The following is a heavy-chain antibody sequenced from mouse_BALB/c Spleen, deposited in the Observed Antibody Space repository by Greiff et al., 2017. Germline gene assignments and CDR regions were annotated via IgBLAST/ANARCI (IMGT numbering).Heavy chain of an antibody. D-gene: IGHD1-1*01. CDR1: GFTFSDYY. V-gene: IGHV5-4*02. CDR2: ISDGGSYT. J-gene: IGHJ1*01. Sequence: EVMLVESGGGLVKPGGSLKLSCAASGFTFSDYYMYWVRQTPEKRLEWVATISDGGSYTYYPDSVKGRFTISRDNAKNNLYLQMSSLKSEDTAMYYCARYYYGSSWYFDVWGAGTTVTVSS. CDR3: ARYYYGSSWYFDV.